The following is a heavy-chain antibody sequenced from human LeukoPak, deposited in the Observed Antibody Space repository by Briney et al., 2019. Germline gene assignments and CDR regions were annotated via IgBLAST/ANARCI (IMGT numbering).Heavy chain of an antibody. Sequence: GGSLRLSCAASGFIFSDYYMSWIRQVPGKGLEWVSYLSSTSSYTNYADSVKGRFTISRDNAKNSLYLQMNSLRAEDTAVYYCARDITDDSSAYPDYWGQGTLVTVSS. CDR2: LSSTSSYT. CDR3: ARDITDDSSAYPDY. CDR1: GFIFSDYY. D-gene: IGHD3-22*01. J-gene: IGHJ4*02. V-gene: IGHV3-11*06.